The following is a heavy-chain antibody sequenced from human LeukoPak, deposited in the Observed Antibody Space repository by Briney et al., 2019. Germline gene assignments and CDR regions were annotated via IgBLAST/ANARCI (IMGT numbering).Heavy chain of an antibody. D-gene: IGHD6-13*01. V-gene: IGHV3-21*04. CDR3: ASSSWSRYYYYYMDV. CDR1: GFSFSSYN. Sequence: PGGSLRLSCEASGFSFSSYNMDWVRQTPGKGLEWISSITTSSSYTFYADSVKGRFTISRDNARNSLYLQMNSLTAEDTAVYYCASSSWSRYYYYYMDVWGKGTTVTVSS. J-gene: IGHJ6*03. CDR2: ITTSSSYT.